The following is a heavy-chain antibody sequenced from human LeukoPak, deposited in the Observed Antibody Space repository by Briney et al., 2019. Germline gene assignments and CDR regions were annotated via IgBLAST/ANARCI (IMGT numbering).Heavy chain of an antibody. Sequence: ASVKVSCKASGYTFTSYYMHWVRQAPGQGLEWMGIINPSGGSTSYAQKFQGRVTMTRDMSTSTVYMELSSLRSEDTAVYYCARSIAGGDAFDIWGQGTMVTVSS. V-gene: IGHV1-46*01. CDR2: INPSGGST. J-gene: IGHJ3*02. CDR3: ARSIAGGDAFDI. D-gene: IGHD6-6*01. CDR1: GYTFTSYY.